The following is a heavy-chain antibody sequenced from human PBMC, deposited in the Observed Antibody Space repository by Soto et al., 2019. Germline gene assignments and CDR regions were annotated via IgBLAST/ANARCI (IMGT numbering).Heavy chain of an antibody. J-gene: IGHJ5*02. CDR3: ARAPRITMVRGVIITENWFDP. D-gene: IGHD3-10*01. CDR2: INSDGSST. CDR1: GFTFSSYW. V-gene: IGHV3-74*01. Sequence: GGSLRLSCAASGFTFSSYWMHWVRQAPGKGLVWVSRINSDGSSTSYADSVKGRFTISRDNAKNTLYLQMNSLRAEDTAVYYCARAPRITMVRGVIITENWFDPWGQGTLVTVS.